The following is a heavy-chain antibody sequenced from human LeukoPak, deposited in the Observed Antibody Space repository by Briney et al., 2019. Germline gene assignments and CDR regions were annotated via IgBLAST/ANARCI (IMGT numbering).Heavy chain of an antibody. V-gene: IGHV3-30*18. CDR1: GFTFSSYG. J-gene: IGHJ3*02. CDR3: AKEGYSSSAALDI. Sequence: GSLRLSCAASGFTFSSYGMHWVRQAPGKGLEWVAVISYDGRNKYHADSVKGRFTISRDNSKKTLYLEMNSLRDEDTAVYYCAKEGYSSSAALDIWGQGTMVTVSS. D-gene: IGHD6-13*01. CDR2: ISYDGRNK.